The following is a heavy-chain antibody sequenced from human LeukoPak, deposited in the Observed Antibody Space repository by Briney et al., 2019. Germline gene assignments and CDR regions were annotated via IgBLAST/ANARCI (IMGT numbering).Heavy chain of an antibody. CDR2: MNHSGST. CDR1: GGSFSGYY. D-gene: IGHD3-10*01. CDR3: AREVLWFGEFIYYFDY. Sequence: SETLSLTCAVYGGSFSGYYWSWIRQPPGKGLEWIGEMNHSGSTNYNPSLKSRVTISVDTSKNQFSLKLSSVTAADTAVYYCAREVLWFGEFIYYFDYWGQGTLVTVSS. V-gene: IGHV4-34*01. J-gene: IGHJ4*02.